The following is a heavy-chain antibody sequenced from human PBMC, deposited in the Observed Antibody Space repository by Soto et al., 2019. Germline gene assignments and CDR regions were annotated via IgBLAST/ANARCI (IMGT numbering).Heavy chain of an antibody. CDR1: GGSISRGDYY. J-gene: IGHJ5*02. D-gene: IGHD1-7*01. V-gene: IGHV4-30-4*01. CDR3: AREGRWNYPNWFDP. Sequence: SETLSLTCTVSGGSISRGDYYWSWIRQPPGKGLEWIGYIYYSGSTYYNPSLKSRVTISVDTSKNQFSLKLSSVTAADTAVYYCAREGRWNYPNWFDPWGQGTLVTVSS. CDR2: IYYSGST.